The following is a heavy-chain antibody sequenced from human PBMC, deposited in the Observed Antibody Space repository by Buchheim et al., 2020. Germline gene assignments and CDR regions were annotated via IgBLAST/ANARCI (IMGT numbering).Heavy chain of an antibody. J-gene: IGHJ6*03. CDR2: ISGRGGST. V-gene: IGHV3-NL1*01. CDR1: GFTFSSYG. D-gene: IGHD6-13*01. CDR3: ARVGSSSWFV. Sequence: QVQLVESGGGVVQPGRSLRLSCAASGFTFSSYGMHWVRQAPGKGLEWVSAISGRGGSTYYADSVKGRFTISRDNSKNSLYLQMNSLRDEDTAVYYCARVGSSSWFVWGKGTT.